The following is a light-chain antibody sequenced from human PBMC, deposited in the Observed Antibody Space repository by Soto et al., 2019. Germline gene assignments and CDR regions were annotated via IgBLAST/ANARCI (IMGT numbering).Light chain of an antibody. J-gene: IGKJ1*01. V-gene: IGKV1-12*01. CDR3: QQANSFPWT. Sequence: DIQMTQSPSSVSASVGDRVTITCRASQGIGSWLAWYQQKPGKAPKLLIYVALSLQSGVQSRFSGSVSGTDFTLTISSLQPEDSGTYYCQQANSFPWTFGQGTKVEIK. CDR1: QGIGSW. CDR2: VAL.